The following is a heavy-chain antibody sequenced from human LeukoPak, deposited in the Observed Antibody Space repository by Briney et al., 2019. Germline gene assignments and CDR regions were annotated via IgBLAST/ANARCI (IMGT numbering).Heavy chain of an antibody. J-gene: IGHJ4*02. D-gene: IGHD4-11*01. V-gene: IGHV1-18*01. CDR1: GYSFVLYG. CDR3: ARDDNYGIFVNVDY. Sequence: ASVKVSCKTSGYSFVLYGISWVRQAPGQGPEWMGWISTSTGDTKYTQKFQGRVTLTTDTSTSTAYMELSSLRSDDTAVYYCARDDNYGIFVNVDYWGQGTLVTVSS. CDR2: ISTSTGDT.